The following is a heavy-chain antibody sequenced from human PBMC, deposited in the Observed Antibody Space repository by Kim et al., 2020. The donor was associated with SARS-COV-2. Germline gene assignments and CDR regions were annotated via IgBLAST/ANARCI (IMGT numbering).Heavy chain of an antibody. CDR3: ARDYCSSTACEGLDI. J-gene: IGHJ3*02. CDR2: ISYDGSDK. CDR1: GFSFSSYA. Sequence: GGSLRLSCAASGFSFSSYAIHWVRQAPGKGLEWVTVISYDGSDKYYADSVKGRFTISRDNAKNTMYLQMNSLRGEDTAVYYCARDYCSSTACEGLDIWGQGTMVTVSS. D-gene: IGHD2-2*01. V-gene: IGHV3-30-3*01.